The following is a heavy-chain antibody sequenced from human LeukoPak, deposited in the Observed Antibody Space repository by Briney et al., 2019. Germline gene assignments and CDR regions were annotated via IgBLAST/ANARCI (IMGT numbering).Heavy chain of an antibody. D-gene: IGHD4-17*01. J-gene: IGHJ4*02. V-gene: IGHV3-21*01. CDR1: GFTFSSYS. CDR2: ISSSSSYI. Sequence: GGSLRLSCAASGFTFSSYSMNWVRQAPGKGLEWVSSISSSSSYIYYADSVKGRFTISRDNAKNSLYLQMNSLRAEDTAVYYCARXXTXRGDYAFDYWGQGTLVTVS. CDR3: ARXXTXRGDYAFDY.